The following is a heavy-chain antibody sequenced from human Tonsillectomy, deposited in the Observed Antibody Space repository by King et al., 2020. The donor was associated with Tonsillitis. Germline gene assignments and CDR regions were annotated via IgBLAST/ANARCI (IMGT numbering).Heavy chain of an antibody. J-gene: IGHJ6*03. Sequence: VQLVESGAEVKKPGESLKISCQGSGYNFASTWFGWLRQMPGQGLEGMGIIYPVDSVTRYSPLFQGQVTIQADTSISTASLHWSSLKASDTAMYYCARQGASVTRFYYYDHMDVWGNGTTVTVSS. CDR1: GYNFASTW. CDR3: ARQGASVTRFYYYDHMDV. D-gene: IGHD2-21*02. CDR2: IYPVDSVT. V-gene: IGHV5-51*01.